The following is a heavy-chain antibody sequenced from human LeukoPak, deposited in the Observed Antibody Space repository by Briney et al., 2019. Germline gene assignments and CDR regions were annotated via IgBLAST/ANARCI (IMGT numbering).Heavy chain of an antibody. Sequence: APVTVSFTSSVYTFTINYMHWVRHPPAQGQGRKWIINPSGGSTSYAQKSQGRVTMTRDTSTSTVYMELSSLRSEDTAVYYCARESSMALREGYFDYWGQGTLVTVSS. CDR1: VYTFTINY. CDR3: ARESSMALREGYFDY. CDR2: INPSGGST. V-gene: IGHV1-46*01. J-gene: IGHJ4*02. D-gene: IGHD2/OR15-2a*01.